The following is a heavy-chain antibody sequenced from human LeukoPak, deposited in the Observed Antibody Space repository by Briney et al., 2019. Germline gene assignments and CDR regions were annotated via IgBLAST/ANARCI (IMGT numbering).Heavy chain of an antibody. CDR2: ITGSGGNT. CDR3: AKAASSSWPSYYYGMDV. D-gene: IGHD6-13*01. CDR1: GFIFSSYS. Sequence: PGGSPRLSCAASGFIFSSYSMSWVRQAPGKGLEWVSVITGSGGNTYYADSAKGRFTISKDNSKNTVYLQMSSLRVDDTAVYYCAKAASSSWPSYYYGMDVWGQGTTVTVSS. V-gene: IGHV3-23*01. J-gene: IGHJ6*02.